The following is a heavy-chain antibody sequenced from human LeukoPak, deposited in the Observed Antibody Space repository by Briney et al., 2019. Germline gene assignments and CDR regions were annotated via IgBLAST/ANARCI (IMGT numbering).Heavy chain of an antibody. V-gene: IGHV3-30*02. CDR1: GFTFSSYG. CDR3: ARTHRLIAAAYFDY. CDR2: IRYDGSNK. D-gene: IGHD6-13*01. Sequence: QSGGSLRLSCAASGFTFSSYGMHWVRQAPGKGLEWVAFIRYDGSNKYYADSVKGRFTISRDNSKNTLYLQMNSLRAEDTAVYYCARTHRLIAAAYFDYWGQGTLVTVSS. J-gene: IGHJ4*02.